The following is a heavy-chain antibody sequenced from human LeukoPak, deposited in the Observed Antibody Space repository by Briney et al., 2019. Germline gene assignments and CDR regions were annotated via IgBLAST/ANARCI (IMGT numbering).Heavy chain of an antibody. CDR1: GYSFTNYW. D-gene: IGHD6-13*01. CDR2: IYPGDSRI. CDR3: ACRDLTSTWSFP. J-gene: IGHJ5*02. Sequence: GESLKISCQGFGYSFTNYWIGWVRQMPGKGMEWMGVIYPGDSRIRYNPSFQGQVTISVDRSISTAYLQWVSLKASDSAMNYCACRDLTSTWSFPWGQGTLVTVSS. V-gene: IGHV5-51*01.